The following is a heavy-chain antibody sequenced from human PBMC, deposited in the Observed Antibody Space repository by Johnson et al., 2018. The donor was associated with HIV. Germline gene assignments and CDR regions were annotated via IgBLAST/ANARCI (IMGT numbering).Heavy chain of an antibody. D-gene: IGHD6-6*01. CDR3: AAGLVGAFDI. CDR1: GFPFRDSA. V-gene: IGHV3-23*04. J-gene: IGHJ3*02. Sequence: MHLVESGGGVVQPGRSQRLSCAASGFPFRDSAMSWVRQAPGKGLEWVSAISGSGGSTYYADSVKGRFTISRDNSKNTLYLQMNSLRAEDTAVYYCAAGLVGAFDIWGQGTMVTVSS. CDR2: ISGSGGST.